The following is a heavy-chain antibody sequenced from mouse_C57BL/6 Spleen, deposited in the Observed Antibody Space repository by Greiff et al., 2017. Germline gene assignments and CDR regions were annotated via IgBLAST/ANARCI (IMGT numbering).Heavy chain of an antibody. CDR3: AREFLLLRYFDY. Sequence: EVKVVESGGGLVKPGGSLKLSCAASGFTFSSYAMSWVRQTPEKRLEWVATISDGGSYTYYPDNVKGRFTISRDNAKNNLYLQMSHLKSEDTAMYYCAREFLLLRYFDYWGQGTTLTVSS. J-gene: IGHJ2*01. CDR1: GFTFSSYA. CDR2: ISDGGSYT. V-gene: IGHV5-4*01. D-gene: IGHD1-1*01.